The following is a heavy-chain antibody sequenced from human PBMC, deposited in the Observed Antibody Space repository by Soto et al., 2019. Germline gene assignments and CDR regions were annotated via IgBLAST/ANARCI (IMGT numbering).Heavy chain of an antibody. V-gene: IGHV3-48*03. CDR2: ISSSNTT. D-gene: IGHD5-18*01. Sequence: GGSLRLSCAGSGFSFSNYEMNWVRQAPGKGLEWVSFISSSNTTYYADSVKGRFTFSRDNAKNSLSLQMNSLRGEDTAVYYCARGYTFGYGFDYWGQGTLVTVSS. CDR1: GFSFSNYE. CDR3: ARGYTFGYGFDY. J-gene: IGHJ4*02.